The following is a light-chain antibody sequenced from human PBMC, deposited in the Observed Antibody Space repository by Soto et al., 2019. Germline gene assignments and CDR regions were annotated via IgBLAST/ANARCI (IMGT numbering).Light chain of an antibody. CDR2: STS. CDR3: QQTYSSFWT. J-gene: IGKJ1*01. V-gene: IGKV1-39*01. CDR1: QTIDNH. Sequence: DIQMTQSPSSLPASVGDTVTITCRASQTIDNHLHWYQQRPGEAPKLPIYSTSTLTTGLPSRFSGSGSGTEFTLTIIRLQPEDFATYFCQQTYSSFWTFGQGTKVDI.